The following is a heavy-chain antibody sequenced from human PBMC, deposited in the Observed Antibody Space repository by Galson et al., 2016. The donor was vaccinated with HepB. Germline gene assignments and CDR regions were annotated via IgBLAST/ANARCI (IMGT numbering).Heavy chain of an antibody. V-gene: IGHV3-30*18. CDR1: AGTFKNYA. D-gene: IGHD3-3*01. Sequence: SLRLSCAVSAGTFKNYAMNWVRQAPGKGLEWVAVISYDGSKKYYADPVKGRFTISRDNSKNTLYLQMSSLRAEDTAVYYCAKDEFLEGDYYYYGMDVWGQGTTVTVSS. CDR3: AKDEFLEGDYYYYGMDV. CDR2: ISYDGSKK. J-gene: IGHJ6*02.